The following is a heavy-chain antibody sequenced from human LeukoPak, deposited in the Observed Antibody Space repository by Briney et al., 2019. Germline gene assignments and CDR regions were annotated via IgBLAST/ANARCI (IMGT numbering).Heavy chain of an antibody. Sequence: GGSLRLSCAASGFTVSNKYMTWVRQAPGKGLEWVAVISYDGSNKYYADSVKGRFTISRDNSKNTLYLQMNSLRAEDTAVYYCAKDRGYGDYELDYWGQGTLVTVSS. J-gene: IGHJ4*02. CDR1: GFTVSNKY. CDR2: ISYDGSNK. V-gene: IGHV3-30*18. D-gene: IGHD4-17*01. CDR3: AKDRGYGDYELDY.